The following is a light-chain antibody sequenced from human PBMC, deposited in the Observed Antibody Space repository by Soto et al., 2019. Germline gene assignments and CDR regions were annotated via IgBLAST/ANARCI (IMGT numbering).Light chain of an antibody. J-gene: IGLJ1*01. V-gene: IGLV2-14*01. CDR1: SSDVGAYNC. CDR3: SSYTSRSTFV. Sequence: QSVLTQPASVSGSPGQSITISCTGTSSDVGAYNCVSWYQQHPGKAPKLMIYEVSNRPSGVSNRFSGSKSANTASLTISGLRAEDEADYYCSSYTSRSTFVFGTGTKLTVL. CDR2: EVS.